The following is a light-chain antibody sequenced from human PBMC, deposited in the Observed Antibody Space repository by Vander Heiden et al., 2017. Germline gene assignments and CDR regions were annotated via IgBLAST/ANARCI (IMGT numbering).Light chain of an antibody. Sequence: SYELTQPPSVSVSPGQTASITCSGDKLGDKYACWYQQKPGQSPVLVIYQDSKRPSGIPERFYGSNSGNTATLTISGTQAMDEADDYCQAWDSSTGVFGGGTKLTVL. CDR3: QAWDSSTGV. CDR1: KLGDKY. J-gene: IGLJ2*01. CDR2: QDS. V-gene: IGLV3-1*01.